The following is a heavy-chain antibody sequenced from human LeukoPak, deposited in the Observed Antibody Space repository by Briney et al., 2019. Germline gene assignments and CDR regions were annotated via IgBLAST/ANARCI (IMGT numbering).Heavy chain of an antibody. J-gene: IGHJ4*01. CDR1: GGSISSYY. Sequence: SETLSLTCTVSGGSISSYYWSWIRQPPGEGLEWIGYVYTSGSTNYNPSLKSRVSISVDTSKNQLSLKLCSVTAADTAVYYCARFYSNSLYFDSWGEGTPVTVSS. D-gene: IGHD4-11*01. CDR3: ARFYSNSLYFDS. V-gene: IGHV4-4*09. CDR2: VYTSGST.